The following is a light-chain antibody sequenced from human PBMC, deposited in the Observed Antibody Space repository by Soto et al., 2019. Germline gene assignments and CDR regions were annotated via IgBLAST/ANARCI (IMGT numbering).Light chain of an antibody. CDR3: QQYDNHPLT. V-gene: IGKV1-5*03. J-gene: IGKJ4*01. Sequence: DIQMPQSPTPLSGSVGARVTITCLASQTISSWLAWYQQKPGKAPKLLIYKASTLKSGVPSRFSGSGSGTDFTFTISSLQPEDIATYYCQQYDNHPLTFGGGTKVDIK. CDR2: KAS. CDR1: QTISSW.